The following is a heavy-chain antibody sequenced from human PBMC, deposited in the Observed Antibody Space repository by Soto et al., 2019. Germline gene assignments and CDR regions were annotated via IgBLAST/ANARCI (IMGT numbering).Heavy chain of an antibody. V-gene: IGHV5-51*01. Sequence: ESLKISCKASGYSFTNYWIDWVRQMSGRGLEWMGSINPSDFKTKYSPSFQGQVIISADKSIDTAYLQWSGLKASDTAIYYCARHVSESHDFSAPYYNNYYYYTMDVWGQGTSVTVSS. J-gene: IGHJ6*02. CDR2: INPSDFKT. CDR1: GYSFTNYW. CDR3: ARHVSESHDFSAPYYNNYYYYTMDV. D-gene: IGHD3-3*01.